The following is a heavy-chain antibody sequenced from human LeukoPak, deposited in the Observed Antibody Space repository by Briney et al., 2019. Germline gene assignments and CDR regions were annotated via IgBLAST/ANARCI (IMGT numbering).Heavy chain of an antibody. CDR3: AREDSGTDY. D-gene: IGHD1-1*01. Sequence: SETLSLTCTVFGGSISNYYWSWIRQPPGKGLEWIGFISYSGSTNYNPSLKSRVTISVDTSENQFSLKLSSVTAADTAVYYCAREDSGTDYWGQGTLVTVSS. J-gene: IGHJ4*02. CDR1: GGSISNYY. V-gene: IGHV4-59*01. CDR2: ISYSGST.